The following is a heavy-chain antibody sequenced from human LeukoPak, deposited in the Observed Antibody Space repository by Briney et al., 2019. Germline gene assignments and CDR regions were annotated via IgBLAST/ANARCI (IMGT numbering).Heavy chain of an antibody. Sequence: NSGGSLRLSCAASGFTFSSYSMNWVRQAPGKGLEWVSSISSSSSYIYYADSVKGRFTISRDNAKNSLYLQMNSLSAEDTAVYYCAREMGDGYNGGVDYWGQGTLVTVSS. J-gene: IGHJ4*02. CDR2: ISSSSSYI. D-gene: IGHD5-24*01. V-gene: IGHV3-21*01. CDR3: AREMGDGYNGGVDY. CDR1: GFTFSSYS.